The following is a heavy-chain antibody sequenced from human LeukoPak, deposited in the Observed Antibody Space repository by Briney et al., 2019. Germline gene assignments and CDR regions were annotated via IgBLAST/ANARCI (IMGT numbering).Heavy chain of an antibody. CDR1: GYTFTDFG. V-gene: IGHV1-18*01. Sequence: GASVKVSCKASGYTFTDFGIGWVRQAPGQGLEWMGWISAYNGNTKSAQKLQGRVTMSTDTSTSMAYMELRSLRSDDTAVYYCARDRYYGPSGYIYYYYYMDVWGKGTTVTISS. CDR3: ARDRYYGPSGYIYYYYYMDV. CDR2: ISAYNGNT. J-gene: IGHJ6*03. D-gene: IGHD3-10*01.